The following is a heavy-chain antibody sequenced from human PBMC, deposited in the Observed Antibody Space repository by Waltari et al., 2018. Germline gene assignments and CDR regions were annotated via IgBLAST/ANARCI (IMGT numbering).Heavy chain of an antibody. CDR3: AREGTGSYYHYFDY. J-gene: IGHJ4*01. CDR1: GGSISSYY. CDR2: IYYSGST. Sequence: QVQLQESGPGLVKPSETLSLTCTVSGGSISSYYWSWIRQPPGKGLEWIGYIYYSGSTNYNPSLKSRVTISVDTSKNQFSLKLSSVTAADTAVYYCAREGTGSYYHYFDYWGHGTLVTVSS. D-gene: IGHD1-26*01. V-gene: IGHV4-59*01.